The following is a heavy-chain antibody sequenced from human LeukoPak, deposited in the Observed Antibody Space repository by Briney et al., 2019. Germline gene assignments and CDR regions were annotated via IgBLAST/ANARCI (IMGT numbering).Heavy chain of an antibody. CDR2: IWYDGSNK. J-gene: IGHJ4*02. CDR3: TKARDDYGVDTIDS. V-gene: IGHV3-33*06. Sequence: GGSLRLSCAASGFTFSSYGMHWVRQAPGKGLEWVAVIWYDGSNKYYADSVKGRFTISRDNSKNTVNLQMNSLRAEDTAIYYCTKARDDYGVDTIDSWGQGTLVTVSS. CDR1: GFTFSSYG. D-gene: IGHD3-3*01.